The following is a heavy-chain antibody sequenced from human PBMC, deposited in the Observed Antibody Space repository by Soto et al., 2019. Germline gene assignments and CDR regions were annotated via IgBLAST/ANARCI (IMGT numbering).Heavy chain of an antibody. CDR1: GGSISSGGYS. V-gene: IGHV4-30-2*01. CDR2: IYHSGST. CDR3: ASMRGGYDRRGYDY. J-gene: IGHJ4*02. D-gene: IGHD3-22*01. Sequence: QLQLQESGSGLVKPSQTLSLTCAVSGGSISSGGYSWSWIRQPPGKGLEWIGYIYHSGSTYYNPSSKGRVTIAVNRSNNQFSLKMSSVTAAVTAVYYWASMRGGYDRRGYDYWGQGTLVTVSS.